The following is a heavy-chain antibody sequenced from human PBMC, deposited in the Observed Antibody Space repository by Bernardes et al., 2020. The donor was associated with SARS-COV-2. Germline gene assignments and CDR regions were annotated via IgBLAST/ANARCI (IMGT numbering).Heavy chain of an antibody. CDR2: ISHSSSLS. CDR3: AGVLSFFQY. V-gene: IGHV3-48*03. CDR1: GFTFSDYE. Sequence: GGSLRLSCAASGFTFSDYEMNWVRQAPGKGLEWLSYISHSSSLSNYADSVKGRFTVSRDNARNSLYLQMDSLRADDTAIYYCAGVLSFFQYWGQGILVTVSS. D-gene: IGHD3-16*02. J-gene: IGHJ4*02.